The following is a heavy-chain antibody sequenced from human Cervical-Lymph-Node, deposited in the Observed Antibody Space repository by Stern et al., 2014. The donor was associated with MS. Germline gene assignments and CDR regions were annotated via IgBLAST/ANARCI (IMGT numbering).Heavy chain of an antibody. CDR1: GGSISGYA. CDR3: GRDEGYYYGMDV. V-gene: IGHV4-59*01. Sequence: QVQLQESGPGLVKASKTLSLTCSVSGGSISGYAWSWIRQPPGKGLEWIGFIHYTGSTNYNPSLKSRVTISVDMSKNQFSLRLTSVTAADTAVYYCGRDEGYYYGMDVWGQGTTVTVSS. CDR2: IHYTGST. J-gene: IGHJ6*02.